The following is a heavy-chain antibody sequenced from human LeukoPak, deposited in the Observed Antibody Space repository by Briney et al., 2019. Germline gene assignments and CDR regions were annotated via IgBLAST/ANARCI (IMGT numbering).Heavy chain of an antibody. Sequence: PGGSLRLSCTASGFSFGDYAMSWVRQAPGKGLEWVSAITGSGGTTYYSDSVKGRFTISRDNSKNTLYLQMNSLRAEDTAVYYCARRYYDSSGYGFDYWGQGTLVTVSS. CDR2: ITGSGGTT. CDR3: ARRYYDSSGYGFDY. J-gene: IGHJ4*02. V-gene: IGHV3-23*01. CDR1: GFSFGDYA. D-gene: IGHD3-22*01.